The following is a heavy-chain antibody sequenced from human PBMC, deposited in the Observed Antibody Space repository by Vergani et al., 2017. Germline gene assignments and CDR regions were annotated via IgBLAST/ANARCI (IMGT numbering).Heavy chain of an antibody. Sequence: QVQLVESGGGVVQPGRSLRLSCAASGFTFSSYGMHWVRQAPGKGLEWVAVIWYDGSNKYYADSVKGRFTISRGNSKNTLYLQMNSLRAEDTAVYYCARDTTSPEYSTESGGFDPWGQGTLVTVSS. CDR2: IWYDGSNK. V-gene: IGHV3-33*01. J-gene: IGHJ5*02. D-gene: IGHD6-6*01. CDR3: ARDTTSPEYSTESGGFDP. CDR1: GFTFSSYG.